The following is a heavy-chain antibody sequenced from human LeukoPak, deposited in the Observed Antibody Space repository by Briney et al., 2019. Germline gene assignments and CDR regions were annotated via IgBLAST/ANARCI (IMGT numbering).Heavy chain of an antibody. Sequence: SETLSLTCTVSGGSINDNYWSWIRQSPGKGLEWIGYIYSNGRTDYNPSLESRVTVSVDTSKNQFSLKLYSVTAADTAVYYCARHGLKLVGTFTIYFDNWGQGILVTVSS. J-gene: IGHJ4*02. D-gene: IGHD1-26*01. CDR2: IYSNGRT. CDR3: ARHGLKLVGTFTIYFDN. CDR1: GGSINDNY. V-gene: IGHV4-59*08.